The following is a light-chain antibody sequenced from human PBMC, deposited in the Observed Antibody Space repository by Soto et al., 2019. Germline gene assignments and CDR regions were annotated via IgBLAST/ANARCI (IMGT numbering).Light chain of an antibody. Sequence: DIQMTQSPSTLSASIGDRVTITCRASQSISSWLAWYQHKPGKAPKVLIYKASSLESEVPSRFSGSGSGTDFTPTISSLQPEDFATYYCQHYNSYPWTFGHGTKVEIK. CDR1: QSISSW. J-gene: IGKJ1*01. CDR3: QHYNSYPWT. V-gene: IGKV1-5*03. CDR2: KAS.